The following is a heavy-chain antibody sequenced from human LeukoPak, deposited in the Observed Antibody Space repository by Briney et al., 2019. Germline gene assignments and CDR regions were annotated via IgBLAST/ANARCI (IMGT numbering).Heavy chain of an antibody. CDR2: IKSKTDGGTT. V-gene: IGHV3-15*01. CDR3: TTYDYYYDSSGYFHY. CDR1: GFTFSNAW. J-gene: IGHJ4*02. Sequence: GGSLRLSRAASGFTFSNAWMSWVRQAPGKGLEWVGRIKSKTDGGTTDYAAPVKGRFTISRDDSKNTLYLQMNSLKTEDTAVYYCTTYDYYYDSSGYFHYWGQGTLVTVSS. D-gene: IGHD3-22*01.